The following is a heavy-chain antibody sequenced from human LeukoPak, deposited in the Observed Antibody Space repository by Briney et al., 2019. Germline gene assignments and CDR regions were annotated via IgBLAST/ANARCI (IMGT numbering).Heavy chain of an antibody. V-gene: IGHV3-30-3*01. Sequence: GGSLRLSCAASGFTFSSYAMHWVRQAPGKGLEWVAVISYDGSNKYYADSVKGRFTISRDSSKNTPYLQMNSLRAEDTAVYYCARDPSSGYYYCFDYWGQGTLVTVSS. CDR1: GFTFSSYA. CDR3: ARDPSSGYYYCFDY. CDR2: ISYDGSNK. J-gene: IGHJ4*02. D-gene: IGHD3-22*01.